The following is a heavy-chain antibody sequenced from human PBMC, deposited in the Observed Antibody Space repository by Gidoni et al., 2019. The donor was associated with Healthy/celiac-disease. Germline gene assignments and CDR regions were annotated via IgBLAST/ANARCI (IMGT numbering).Heavy chain of an antibody. V-gene: IGHV4-30-2*01. CDR1: GVSISLGGYS. CDR3: ARNYGGNSGVGYLDL. J-gene: IGHJ2*01. CDR2: LYHSGST. D-gene: IGHD4-17*01. Sequence: QLQLQESGSGLVKPSQTLSLTCALSGVSISLGGYSWSWIRQPPGKDLEWIGYLYHSGSTYYNPSIKSRVTISVDRSKNQFSLKLSSVTAADTAVYYCARNYGGNSGVGYLDLWGRGTLVTVSS.